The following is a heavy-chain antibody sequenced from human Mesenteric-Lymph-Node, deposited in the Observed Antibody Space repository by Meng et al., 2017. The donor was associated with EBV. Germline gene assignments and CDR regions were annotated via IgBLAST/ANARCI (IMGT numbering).Heavy chain of an antibody. J-gene: IGHJ5*02. CDR1: GFSLSTSGVG. CDR3: AHRTSNCFDP. V-gene: IGHV2-5*02. CDR2: IYWDDAK. Sequence: QLPLQDSGPTLVKPTQTLTLTCTCSGFSLSTSGVGVGWIRQPPGKALEWLALIYWDDAKRYSPSLKTRLTITKDTSENQVVLTMTNMDPVDAATYYCAHRTSNCFDPWGQGTLVTVSS.